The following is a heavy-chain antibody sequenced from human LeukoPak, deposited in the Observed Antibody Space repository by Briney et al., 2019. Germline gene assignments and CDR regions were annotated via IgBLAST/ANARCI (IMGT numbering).Heavy chain of an antibody. Sequence: ASVKVSCKASGYTFTSYDINWVRQATGQGLEWMGWMSPNSGNTGYAQKFQGRVTMTRNTSISTAYMELSSLRSEDTAVYYCARGGAAAGRSVHFDIWGQGTMVTVSS. CDR2: MSPNSGNT. D-gene: IGHD6-13*01. V-gene: IGHV1-8*01. J-gene: IGHJ3*02. CDR1: GYTFTSYD. CDR3: ARGGAAAGRSVHFDI.